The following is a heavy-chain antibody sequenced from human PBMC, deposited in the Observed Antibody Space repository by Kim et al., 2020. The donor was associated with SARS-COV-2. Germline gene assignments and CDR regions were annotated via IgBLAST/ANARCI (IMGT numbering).Heavy chain of an antibody. Sequence: PSLKRRVTISVDTSKNQFSRKLSSVTAADTAVYYCARARRYRANPDAFDIWGQGTMVTVSS. J-gene: IGHJ3*02. D-gene: IGHD3-9*01. V-gene: IGHV4-59*01. CDR3: ARARRYRANPDAFDI.